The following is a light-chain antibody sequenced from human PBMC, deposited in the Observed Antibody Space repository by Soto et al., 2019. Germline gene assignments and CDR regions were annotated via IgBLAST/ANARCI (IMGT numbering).Light chain of an antibody. CDR3: QQYNNWPPST. V-gene: IGKV3-15*01. Sequence: EIVMTQSPATLSVSPGERATLSCRASQSVSSNLAWYQQKPGQAPRLLIYGAYTRATGIPARFSGSGSGTEFTLNISSLQSEDFAVYYCQQYNNWPPSTFGPGTKVDIK. CDR1: QSVSSN. J-gene: IGKJ3*01. CDR2: GAY.